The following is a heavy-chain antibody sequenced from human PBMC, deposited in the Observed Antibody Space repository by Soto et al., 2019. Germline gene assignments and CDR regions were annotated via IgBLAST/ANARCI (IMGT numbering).Heavy chain of an antibody. Sequence: SETLSLTCSVSGGSISSYYWSWIRQSPGKRLEWIGYIYYSGTTNYNPSLKSRVTISVDTSKNQFSLKLTSVTAADTAVYYCARDASSSTHYDYWGQGILVTVSS. CDR1: GGSISSYY. D-gene: IGHD6-13*01. V-gene: IGHV4-59*01. CDR2: IYYSGTT. CDR3: ARDASSSTHYDY. J-gene: IGHJ4*02.